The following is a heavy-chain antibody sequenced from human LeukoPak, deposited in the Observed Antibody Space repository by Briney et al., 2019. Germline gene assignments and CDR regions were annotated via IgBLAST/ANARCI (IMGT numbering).Heavy chain of an antibody. CDR3: ARVKYYYDSSGYGEAFDI. J-gene: IGHJ3*02. CDR1: GYTFTGYY. D-gene: IGHD3-22*01. Sequence: ASVKVSCKASGYTFTGYYIHWVRQAPGHGLEWIGRINPNSGGTNYAQKFQGRVTMTRATSISTAYRELSRLRSDDTAVYYCARVKYYYDSSGYGEAFDIWGQGTMVTVSS. V-gene: IGHV1-2*06. CDR2: INPNSGGT.